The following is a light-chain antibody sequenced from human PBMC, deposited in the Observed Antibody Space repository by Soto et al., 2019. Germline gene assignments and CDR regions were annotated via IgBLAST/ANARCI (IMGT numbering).Light chain of an antibody. Sequence: DIQMTQSPSSLTASVGDRVTITCRASQSISSYLNWYQQKPGKAPNLLIYAASSLQSGVPSRFSGSGSGTDFTLTISSLQPEDFATHYCQQSSSTPRTFGQGTKVEIK. CDR3: QQSSSTPRT. CDR2: AAS. J-gene: IGKJ1*01. V-gene: IGKV1-39*01. CDR1: QSISSY.